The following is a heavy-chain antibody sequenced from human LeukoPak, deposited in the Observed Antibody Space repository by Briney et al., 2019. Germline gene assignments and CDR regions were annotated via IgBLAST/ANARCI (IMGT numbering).Heavy chain of an antibody. V-gene: IGHV3-30*04. CDR3: AKDRYSYAFEYSDS. CDR2: ISYDGSKK. J-gene: IGHJ4*02. Sequence: PGGSLRLSCAASGFSFSTYAMHWVRQAPGKGLEWVAVISYDGSKKYYADSVKGRFTISRDNSKNTLSLQVSSLRTEDTAVYYCAKDRYSYAFEYSDSWGQGTLVTVSS. CDR1: GFSFSTYA. D-gene: IGHD5-18*01.